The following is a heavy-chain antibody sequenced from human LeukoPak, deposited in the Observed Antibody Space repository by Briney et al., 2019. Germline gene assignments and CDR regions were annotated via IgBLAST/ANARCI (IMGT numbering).Heavy chain of an antibody. CDR3: ARARYSSSSGDYFDY. J-gene: IGHJ4*02. CDR1: GFTVSSNY. D-gene: IGHD6-6*01. Sequence: GGSLRLSCAASGFTVSSNYMSWVRQAPGKGLEWVSVIYSGGSTYYADSVKGRFTISSDNSKNTLYLQMNSLRAEDTAVYYCARARYSSSSGDYFDYWGQGTLVTVSS. CDR2: IYSGGST. V-gene: IGHV3-53*01.